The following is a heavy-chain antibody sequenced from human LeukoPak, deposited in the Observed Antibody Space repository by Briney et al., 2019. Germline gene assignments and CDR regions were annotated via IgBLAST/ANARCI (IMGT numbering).Heavy chain of an antibody. Sequence: ASVKVSCKASGYTFTSYDINWVRQATGQGLEWMGWMNLNSGNTGYAQKFQGRVTMTRNTSISTAYMELSSLRSEDTAVYYCARGDYGSGSYRYYYYMDVWGKGTTVTVSS. CDR1: GYTFTSYD. V-gene: IGHV1-8*01. CDR3: ARGDYGSGSYRYYYYMDV. CDR2: MNLNSGNT. J-gene: IGHJ6*03. D-gene: IGHD3-10*01.